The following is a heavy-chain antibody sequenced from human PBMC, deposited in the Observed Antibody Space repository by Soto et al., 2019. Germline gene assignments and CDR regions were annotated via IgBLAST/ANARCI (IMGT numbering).Heavy chain of an antibody. J-gene: IGHJ3*02. Sequence: GGSLRLSCAASGFTFSSYGMHWVRQAPGKGLEWVAVISYDGSNKYYADSVKGRFTISRDNSKNTLYLQMNSLRAEDTAVYYCAKEETTVEPPGDDAFDIWGQGTMVTVSS. V-gene: IGHV3-30*18. CDR3: AKEETTVEPPGDDAFDI. D-gene: IGHD4-17*01. CDR1: GFTFSSYG. CDR2: ISYDGSNK.